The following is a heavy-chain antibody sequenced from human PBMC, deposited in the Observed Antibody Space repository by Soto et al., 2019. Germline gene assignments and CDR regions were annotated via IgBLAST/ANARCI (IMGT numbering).Heavy chain of an antibody. CDR1: GFTFSSYA. J-gene: IGHJ4*02. CDR2: ISGSGGST. D-gene: IGHD6-19*01. V-gene: IGHV3-23*01. Sequence: SGGSLRLSXAASGFTFSSYAMSWVRQAPGKGLEWVPAISGSGGSTYYADSVKGRFTISRDNSKNTLYLQMNSLRAEDTAVYYCAKAQYGLVDYWGQGTLVTVSS. CDR3: AKAQYGLVDY.